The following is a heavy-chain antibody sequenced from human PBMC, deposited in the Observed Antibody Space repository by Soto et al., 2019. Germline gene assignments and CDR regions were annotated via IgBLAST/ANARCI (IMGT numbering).Heavy chain of an antibody. CDR2: IYYSGST. CDR3: ARDRNCSDGRCYAPLYMDV. Sequence: PSETLSLTCTVSGGSISDYYWSWIRQPPGKGLEWIGYIYYSGSTTYNPSLKSRVTISVDTSKNQFSLRLTSVTAADTAVYYCARDRNCSDGRCYAPLYMDVWGKGTTVTVSS. D-gene: IGHD2-15*01. J-gene: IGHJ6*03. V-gene: IGHV4-59*01. CDR1: GGSISDYY.